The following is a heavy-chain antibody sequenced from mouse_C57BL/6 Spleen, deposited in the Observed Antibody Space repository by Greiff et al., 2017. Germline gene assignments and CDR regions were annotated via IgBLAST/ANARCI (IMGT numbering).Heavy chain of an antibody. CDR1: GFSFNTYA. CDR2: IRSKSNNYAT. V-gene: IGHV10-1*01. Sequence: EVKLVESGGGLVQPKGSLKLSCAASGFSFNTYAMNWVRQAPGKGLEWVARIRSKSNNYATYYADSVKDRFTISRDDSESMLYLQMNNLKTEDTAMYYCVRGRDVHWYFDVWGTGTTVTVSS. CDR3: VRGRDVHWYFDV. J-gene: IGHJ1*03. D-gene: IGHD3-3*01.